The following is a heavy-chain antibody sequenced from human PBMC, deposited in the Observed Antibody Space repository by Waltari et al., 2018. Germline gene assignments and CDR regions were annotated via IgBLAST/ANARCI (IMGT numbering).Heavy chain of an antibody. D-gene: IGHD3-9*01. CDR3: ARLDPRITIFDYFDY. CDR2: IYPGDSDT. Sequence: EVQLVQSGAEVKKPGESLKISCKGSGYSFTSYWIGWVRQMPGKGLEWMGIIYPGDSDTRYSPSFQGQVTISADKSISTAYLQWSSPKASDTAMYYCARLDPRITIFDYFDYWGQGTLVTVSS. V-gene: IGHV5-51*01. CDR1: GYSFTSYW. J-gene: IGHJ4*02.